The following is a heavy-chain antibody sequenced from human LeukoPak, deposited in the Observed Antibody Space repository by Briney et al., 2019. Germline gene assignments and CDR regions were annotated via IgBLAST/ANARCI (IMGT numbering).Heavy chain of an antibody. D-gene: IGHD5-24*01. J-gene: IGHJ6*02. V-gene: IGHV4-4*07. Sequence: SETLSLTCTVSGGSITGYYWTWIRPPAGKGLEWIVRIYSGGSTNYNTPLKSRVTMSVDTSKNQCSLKLSSVTAADTAVYYCATGRDADSARGYYDMDVWGQGTTVTVSS. CDR1: GGSITGYY. CDR2: IYSGGST. CDR3: ATGRDADSARGYYDMDV.